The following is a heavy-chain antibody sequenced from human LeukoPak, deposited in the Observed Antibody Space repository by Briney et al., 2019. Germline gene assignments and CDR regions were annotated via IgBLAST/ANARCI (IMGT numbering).Heavy chain of an antibody. CDR2: INPNSGGT. CDR3: AREGCSTTSCYVIGDDRWFDP. D-gene: IGHD2-2*01. V-gene: IGHV1-2*02. CDR1: GYTFTAYH. J-gene: IGHJ5*02. Sequence: ASVKVSCKASGYTFTAYHMYWVRQAPGHGLEWMGWINPNSGGTKYAQKFQGRVTMTTDTSISTAYMDLSRLTSDDTAVYYCAREGCSTTSCYVIGDDRWFDPWGQGTLVTVSS.